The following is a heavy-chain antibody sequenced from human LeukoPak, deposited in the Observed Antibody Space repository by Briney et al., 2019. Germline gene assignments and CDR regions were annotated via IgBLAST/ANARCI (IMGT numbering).Heavy chain of an antibody. J-gene: IGHJ4*02. V-gene: IGHV1-2*04. CDR2: INPISGGT. CDR1: GYTFTGYY. Sequence: ASVKVSCKASGYTFTGYYMHWVRQAPGQGLEWMGWINPISGGTNYAQKFQGWVTMTRDTSISTAYMELSRLRSDDTAVYYCARGPAIVVVAATLGSHLYYWGQGTLVTVSS. D-gene: IGHD2-15*01. CDR3: ARGPAIVVVAATLGSHLYY.